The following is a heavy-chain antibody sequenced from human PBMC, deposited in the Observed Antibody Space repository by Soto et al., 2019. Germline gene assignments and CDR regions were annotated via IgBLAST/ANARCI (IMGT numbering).Heavy chain of an antibody. CDR1: GFKFSSYA. CDR2: IRSSGDRT. Sequence: GGSMRLSSAASGFKFSSYAVSWVRQAPGKGLEWVSVIRSSGDRTYYADSVKGRFTISRDNSKNTLYMQMNSLRAEDTAVYYCAKQQGPGTPYYYAMDVWGQGTTVTVSS. CDR3: AKQQGPGTPYYYAMDV. J-gene: IGHJ6*02. V-gene: IGHV3-23*01. D-gene: IGHD1-1*01.